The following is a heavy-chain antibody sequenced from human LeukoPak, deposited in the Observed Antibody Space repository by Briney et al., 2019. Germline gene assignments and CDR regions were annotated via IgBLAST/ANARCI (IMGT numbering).Heavy chain of an antibody. J-gene: IGHJ6*03. CDR1: GYTFTSYD. CDR3: ARLVVMEDYYYYMDV. D-gene: IGHD2-8*01. Sequence: GASVKVSCKASGYTFTSYDINWVRQATGQGLEWMGWMNPNSGNTGYAQKFQGRVTMTRNTSISTAYMELSSLRSEDTAVYYCARLVVMEDYYYYMDVWGKRTTVTVSS. V-gene: IGHV1-8*01. CDR2: MNPNSGNT.